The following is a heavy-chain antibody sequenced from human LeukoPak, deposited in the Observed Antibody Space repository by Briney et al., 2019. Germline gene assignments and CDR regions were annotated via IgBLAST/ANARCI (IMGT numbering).Heavy chain of an antibody. CDR2: ISGTGDNGDNT. V-gene: IGHV3-23*01. Sequence: GGSLRLSCAASGFTFSTYAMSWVRQAPGKGLEWDSAISGTGDNGDNTYYADSVKGQFTISRDNSKNTLYLQMNSLRAEDAAVYYCAKSGSSSWYLDYWGQGTLVTVSS. D-gene: IGHD6-13*01. CDR1: GFTFSTYA. CDR3: AKSGSSSWYLDY. J-gene: IGHJ4*02.